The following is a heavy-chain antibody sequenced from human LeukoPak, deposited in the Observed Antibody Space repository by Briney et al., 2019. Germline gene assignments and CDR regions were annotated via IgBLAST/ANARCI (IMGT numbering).Heavy chain of an antibody. CDR2: ISYDGSNK. CDR1: GFTFSSYG. Sequence: GGSLRLSCAASGFTFSSYGIHWVRQAPGKGLEWVAVISYDGSNKYYVDSVKGRFTISRDNSKNTLYLQMNSLRVEDTAVYYCAKLAPELDIVVVPAAIRGAFDIWGQGTMVTVSS. D-gene: IGHD2-2*02. V-gene: IGHV3-30*18. CDR3: AKLAPELDIVVVPAAIRGAFDI. J-gene: IGHJ3*02.